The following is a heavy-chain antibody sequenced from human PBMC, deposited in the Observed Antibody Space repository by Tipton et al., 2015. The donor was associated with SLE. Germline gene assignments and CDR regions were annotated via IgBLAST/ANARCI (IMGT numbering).Heavy chain of an antibody. D-gene: IGHD3-10*01. CDR3: AREGSGDTAFDI. J-gene: IGHJ3*02. V-gene: IGHV3-11*06. CDR1: GFTFSDYY. Sequence: SLRLSCAASGFTFSDYYMSWIRQAPGKGLEWVSYISSSSSYTNYADSVKGRFTISRDNAKNSLYLQMNSLRAEDTAVYYCAREGSGDTAFDIWGQGTMVTVSS. CDR2: ISSSSSYT.